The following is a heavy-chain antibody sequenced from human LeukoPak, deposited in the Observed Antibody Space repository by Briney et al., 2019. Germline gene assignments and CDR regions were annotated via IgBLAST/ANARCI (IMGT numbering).Heavy chain of an antibody. CDR2: IYYTGNT. D-gene: IGHD3-10*01. J-gene: IGHJ4*02. CDR3: ARFIRTREFDY. CDR1: GGSISSDDQY. Sequence: PSETLSLTCTVSGGSISSDDQYWGWIRQPPGKGLEWIASIYYTGNTYYNPSLKSRVTISEDTSKNQFSLKLTSLTAADTAVYYCARFIRTREFDYWGQGTLVTVSS. V-gene: IGHV4-39*07.